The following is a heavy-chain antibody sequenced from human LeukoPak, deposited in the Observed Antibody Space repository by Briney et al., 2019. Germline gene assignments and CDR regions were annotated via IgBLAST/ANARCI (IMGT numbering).Heavy chain of an antibody. J-gene: IGHJ4*02. CDR1: GFTFDEYT. CDR3: AREGDDYSVRKYFDY. CDR2: ISPDGSHK. Sequence: GGSLRLSCAASGFTFDEYTMHWVRQAPGKGLEWVAFISPDGSHKDVTDSVKGRFTISRDNSKNTLYLQADSLRPEDTAVYYCAREGDDYSVRKYFDYWGQGTLVTVSS. V-gene: IGHV3-30*03. D-gene: IGHD5-24*01.